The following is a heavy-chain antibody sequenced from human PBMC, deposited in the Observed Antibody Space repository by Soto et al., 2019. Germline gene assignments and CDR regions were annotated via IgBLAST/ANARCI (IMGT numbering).Heavy chain of an antibody. CDR1: GGSISSYY. D-gene: IGHD3-22*01. CDR2: IYYSGST. V-gene: IGHV4-59*01. J-gene: IGHJ3*02. Sequence: SETLSLTCTVSGGSISSYYWSWIRQPPGKGLEWIGYIYYSGSTNYNPSLKSRVTISVDTSKNQFSLKLSSVTAADTAVYYCARDYYDSSGYYYETGGAFDIWGQGTMVTGSS. CDR3: ARDYYDSSGYYYETGGAFDI.